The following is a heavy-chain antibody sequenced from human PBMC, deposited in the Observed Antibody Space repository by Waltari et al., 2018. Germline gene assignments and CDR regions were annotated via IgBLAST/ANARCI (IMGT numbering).Heavy chain of an antibody. V-gene: IGHV3-53*02. D-gene: IGHD2-8*02. CDR3: ARGMWGGGVCYIG. CDR1: GFTVSSNY. J-gene: IGHJ4*02. CDR2: IYSGGST. Sequence: EVQLVETGGGLIQPGGSLRLSCAASGFTVSSNYMSWVRQAPGKGLEWVSVIYSGGSTYYADSVKGRFTISRDNSKNTLYLQMNSLRAEDTAVYYCARGMWGGGVCYIGWGQGTLVTVSS.